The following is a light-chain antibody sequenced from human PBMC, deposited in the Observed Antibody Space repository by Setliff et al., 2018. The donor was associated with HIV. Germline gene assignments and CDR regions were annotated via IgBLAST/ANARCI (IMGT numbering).Light chain of an antibody. CDR1: SSNIGNNY. J-gene: IGLJ3*02. V-gene: IGLV1-51*01. CDR3: GTWDSSLSAEV. CDR2: DNN. Sequence: VLTQPPSVSAAPGQKVTISRSGSSSNIGNNYVSWYQQLPGTAPKLLIYDNNKRPSGIPDRFSGSKSGTSATLGITGLQTGDEADYYCGTWDSSLSAEVFGGGTQLTVL.